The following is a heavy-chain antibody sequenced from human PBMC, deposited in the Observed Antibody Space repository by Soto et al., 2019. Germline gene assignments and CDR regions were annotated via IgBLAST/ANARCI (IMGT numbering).Heavy chain of an antibody. CDR2: IYWDADK. Sequence: QITLKESGRTPLQPTQPLMLSCTFSVSSLSSSGLGVGWIRWPPGKALEWLIFIYWDADKRYSPSLKSILSTTKDPPQNRMVLTLTTMDPVDTASSYWARIVVAGIKYSFDSWGQGTLLTVSS. V-gene: IGHV2-5*02. CDR1: VSSLSSSGLG. D-gene: IGHD2-15*01. CDR3: ARIVVAGIKYSFDS. J-gene: IGHJ4*02.